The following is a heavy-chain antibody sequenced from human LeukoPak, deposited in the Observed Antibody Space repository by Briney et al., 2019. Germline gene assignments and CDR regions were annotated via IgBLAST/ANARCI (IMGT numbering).Heavy chain of an antibody. V-gene: IGHV4-34*01. J-gene: IGHJ3*02. CDR2: INHSGST. D-gene: IGHD3-10*01. Sequence: SETLSLTCAVYGGSFSGYYWSWIRQPPGKGLEWIGEINHSGSTNYNPSLKSRVTISVDTSKNQFSLKLSSVTAADTAVYYCARDLWFGEFHDDFDIWGQGTMVTVSS. CDR1: GGSFSGYY. CDR3: ARDLWFGEFHDDFDI.